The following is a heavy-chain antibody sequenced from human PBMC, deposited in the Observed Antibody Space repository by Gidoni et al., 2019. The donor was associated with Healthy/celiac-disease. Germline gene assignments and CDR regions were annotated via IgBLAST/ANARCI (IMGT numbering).Heavy chain of an antibody. J-gene: IGHJ4*02. CDR2: ISSSSTYT. CDR1: GFSFNDYY. CDR3: ARDCFGDCSGGSPFDY. D-gene: IGHD2-15*01. Sequence: QVQLVESGGGLVKPGGYLRLSCAASGFSFNDYYMSWIRQAPGKGLECVSYISSSSTYTNYADSVKGRFTISRDNAKNSLYLQMNSLRVEDTAVYYCARDCFGDCSGGSPFDYWGQGTLVTVSS. V-gene: IGHV3-11*06.